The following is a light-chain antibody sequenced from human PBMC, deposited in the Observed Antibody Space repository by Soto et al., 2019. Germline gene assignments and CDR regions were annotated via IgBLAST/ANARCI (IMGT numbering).Light chain of an antibody. Sequence: QSALTQPASVSGSPGQSITISCTGTSSDVGAYNYVSWYQQHPGKAPKLMIFEVSNRPSGVSNRFSGSKSGNTASLTISGLQAEDEADYPCSSYTTSSTWVFGGGTKVTVL. J-gene: IGLJ3*02. CDR1: SSDVGAYNY. CDR2: EVS. V-gene: IGLV2-14*01. CDR3: SSYTTSSTWV.